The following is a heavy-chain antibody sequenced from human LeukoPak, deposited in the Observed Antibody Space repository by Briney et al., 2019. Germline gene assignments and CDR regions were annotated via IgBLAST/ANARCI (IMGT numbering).Heavy chain of an antibody. CDR3: ARAYYDSSGYWYFDY. Sequence: SETLSLTCTVSGYSISSGYYRGWIRQPPGKGLEWIGSIYHSGSTYYNPSLKSRVTISVDTSKNQFSLKLSSVTAADTAVYYCARAYYDSSGYWYFDYWGQGTLVTVSS. D-gene: IGHD3-22*01. CDR2: IYHSGST. V-gene: IGHV4-38-2*02. J-gene: IGHJ4*02. CDR1: GYSISSGYY.